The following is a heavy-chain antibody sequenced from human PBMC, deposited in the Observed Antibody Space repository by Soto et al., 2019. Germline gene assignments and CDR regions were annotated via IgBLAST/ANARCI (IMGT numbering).Heavy chain of an antibody. D-gene: IGHD5-18*01. CDR3: ARTLYSYGPRFDY. Sequence: TLSLTCTVSGGSISSYYWSWIRQPPGKGLEWIGYIYYSGSTNYNPSLKSRVTISVDTSKNQFSLKLSSVTAADTAVYYCARTLYSYGPRFDYWGQGTLVTV. J-gene: IGHJ4*02. V-gene: IGHV4-59*01. CDR1: GGSISSYY. CDR2: IYYSGST.